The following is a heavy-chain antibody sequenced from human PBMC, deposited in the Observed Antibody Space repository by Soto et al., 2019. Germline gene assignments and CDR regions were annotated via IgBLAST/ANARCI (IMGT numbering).Heavy chain of an antibody. J-gene: IGHJ4*02. D-gene: IGHD6-19*01. V-gene: IGHV3-23*04. CDR1: GFTFRSYA. Sequence: EVQLVESGGGLVQPGGSLRLSCAASGFTFRSYAMSWVRQAPGKGLEWVSSISGPGGSAFYVDSVKGRFTISRDNSKNTLQLQMNSLRADATAIYYCARDTAVSGTFVVTFDSWGQGSLVTVSS. CDR2: ISGPGGSA. CDR3: ARDTAVSGTFVVTFDS.